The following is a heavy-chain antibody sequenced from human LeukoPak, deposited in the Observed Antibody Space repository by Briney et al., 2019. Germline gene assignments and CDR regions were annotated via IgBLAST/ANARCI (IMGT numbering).Heavy chain of an antibody. CDR3: SAILYH. Sequence: GGSLRLSCAASGFTFSSYSMNWVRQAPGKGLEWVSSISSGSSYIYYADSVKGRLTVSRDNTKNSLYLQMNSLRAEDTAIYYCSAILYHWGQGTLVTVSS. V-gene: IGHV3-21*01. D-gene: IGHD2-2*01. J-gene: IGHJ4*02. CDR1: GFTFSSYS. CDR2: ISSGSSYI.